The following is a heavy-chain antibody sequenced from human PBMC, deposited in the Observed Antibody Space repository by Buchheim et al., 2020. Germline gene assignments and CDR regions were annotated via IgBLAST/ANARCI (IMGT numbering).Heavy chain of an antibody. D-gene: IGHD4-11*01. J-gene: IGHJ2*01. Sequence: EVQLVESGGSLVQPGGSLRLSCVASGFTFSSFWMHWVRQAPGKGLVWVSRINSDGSSRTYADSVKGRFTISRDNAKNALYLEMNSMRAEDTAVYFCVRISNAGNSNGRDWYFDLWGRGTL. CDR1: GFTFSSFW. CDR2: INSDGSSR. V-gene: IGHV3-74*01. CDR3: VRISNAGNSNGRDWYFDL.